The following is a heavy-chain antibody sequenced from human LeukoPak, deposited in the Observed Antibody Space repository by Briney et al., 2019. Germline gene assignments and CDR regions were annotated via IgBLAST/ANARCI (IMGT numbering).Heavy chain of an antibody. Sequence: GASVKVSCKASGGTFSSYAISWVRQAPGQGLEWMGGIIPIFGTANYAQKFQGRVTITADESTSTAYMELSSLRSEDTAVYYCARDASLTGSSFFDYWGQGTLVTVSS. CDR2: IIPIFGTA. V-gene: IGHV1-69*13. CDR3: ARDASLTGSSFFDY. CDR1: GGTFSSYA. J-gene: IGHJ4*02. D-gene: IGHD1-20*01.